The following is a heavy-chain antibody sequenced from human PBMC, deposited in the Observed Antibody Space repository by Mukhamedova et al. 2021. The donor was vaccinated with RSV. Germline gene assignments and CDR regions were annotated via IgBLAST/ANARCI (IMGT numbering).Heavy chain of an antibody. J-gene: IGHJ6*03. V-gene: IGHV4-59*08. CDR3: ARQYYYYYVDV. CDR2: SYYSGST. Sequence: IRQPPGKGLEWIGYSYYSGSTNYNPSLKSRATISVDTSKNQFSLKLSSVTAADTAAYYCARQYYYYYVDVWGKGTTVTAS.